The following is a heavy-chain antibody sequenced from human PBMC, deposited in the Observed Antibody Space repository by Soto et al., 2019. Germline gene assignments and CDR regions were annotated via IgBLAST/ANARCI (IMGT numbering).Heavy chain of an antibody. CDR2: IYWDDDT. D-gene: IGHD3-3*01. V-gene: IGHV2-5*02. J-gene: IGHJ1*01. Sequence: QITLKESGPTLVKPTQTLTLTCSFTGFSLTTSGVGVGWIRQPPGKALEWLGIIYWDDDTRYSPSLQSRLTITKDTSKNQVVLTLTTMDPVDTATYYCSHSRGVATTEYFRPWGQGTLVTVSP. CDR1: GFSLTTSGVG. CDR3: SHSRGVATTEYFRP.